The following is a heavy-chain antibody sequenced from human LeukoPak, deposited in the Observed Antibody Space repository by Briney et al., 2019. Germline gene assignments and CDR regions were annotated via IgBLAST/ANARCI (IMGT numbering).Heavy chain of an antibody. D-gene: IGHD2-2*01. CDR2: IIPIFGTA. Sequence: SVKVSCKASGGTFSSYAISWVRQAPGQGLEWMGGIIPIFGTANYAQKFQGRVTITADESTSTAYMELSGLRSEDTAVYYCARDSPDIVVVPAAWGGMDVWGKGTTVTVSS. CDR3: ARDSPDIVVVPAAWGGMDV. J-gene: IGHJ6*04. V-gene: IGHV1-69*13. CDR1: GGTFSSYA.